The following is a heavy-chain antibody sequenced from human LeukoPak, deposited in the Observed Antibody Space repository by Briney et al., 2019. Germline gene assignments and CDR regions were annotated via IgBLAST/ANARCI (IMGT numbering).Heavy chain of an antibody. J-gene: IGHJ4*02. Sequence: GGSLRLSCTASGFTFSTYSMYWVRQAPGKGLEWVSSISRSSTSIFYADSVKGRFTISRDNAKNSLYLQMNSLRAEDTAVYYCARDFDYWGQGTLVTVSS. V-gene: IGHV3-21*01. CDR2: ISRSSTSI. CDR1: GFTFSTYS. CDR3: ARDFDY.